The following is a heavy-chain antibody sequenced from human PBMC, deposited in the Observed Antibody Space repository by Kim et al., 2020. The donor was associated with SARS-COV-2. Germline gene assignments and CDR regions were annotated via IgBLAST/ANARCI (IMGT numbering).Heavy chain of an antibody. CDR3: ARGAVAGTGY. CDR2: INHSGST. Sequence: SETLSLTCAVYGGSFSGYYWSWIRQPPGKGLEWIGEINHSGSTNYNPSLKSRVTISVDTSKNQFSLKLSSVTAADTAVYYCARGAVAGTGYWGQGTLVT. CDR1: GGSFSGYY. V-gene: IGHV4-34*01. D-gene: IGHD6-19*01. J-gene: IGHJ4*02.